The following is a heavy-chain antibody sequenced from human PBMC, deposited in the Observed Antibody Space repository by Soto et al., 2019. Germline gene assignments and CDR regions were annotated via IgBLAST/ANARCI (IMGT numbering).Heavy chain of an antibody. V-gene: IGHV4-34*01. J-gene: IGHJ6*02. D-gene: IGHD3-10*01. CDR1: GGSFSGYY. Sequence: PSETLSLTCAVYGGSFSGYYWSWIRQPPGKGLEWIGEINHSGSTNYNPSLKSRVTISVDTSKNQVSLKLSSVTAADTAVYYCARVSGIYYYGLYVWAQGTKVTVS. CDR2: INHSGST. CDR3: ARVSGIYYYGLYV.